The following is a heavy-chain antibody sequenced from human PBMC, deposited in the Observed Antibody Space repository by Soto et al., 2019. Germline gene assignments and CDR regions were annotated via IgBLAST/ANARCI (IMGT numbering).Heavy chain of an antibody. J-gene: IGHJ4*02. V-gene: IGHV3-33*01. CDR1: GFTFSSYG. Sequence: GGSLRLSCAASGFTFSSYGMHWVRQAPGKGLEWVAVIWYDGSNKYYADSVKGRFTISRDNSKNTLYLQMNSLRAEDTAVYYCARGWYSSGWYDYWGQGTLVTVSS. D-gene: IGHD6-19*01. CDR3: ARGWYSSGWYDY. CDR2: IWYDGSNK.